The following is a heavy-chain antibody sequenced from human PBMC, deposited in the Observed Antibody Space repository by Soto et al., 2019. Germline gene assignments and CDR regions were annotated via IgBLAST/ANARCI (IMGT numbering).Heavy chain of an antibody. CDR2: INPSGGST. D-gene: IGHD3-22*01. V-gene: IGHV1-46*01. CDR1: GYTFTRYY. CDR3: ARDKDPIAYYDSSGLDY. J-gene: IGHJ4*02. Sequence: SVKVSCKSSGYTFTRYYMHFVRQAPGQGLEWMGIINPSGGSTSYAQKFHGRVTMTSDTSTSTVYMELSSLRSEDTAVYYCARDKDPIAYYDSSGLDYWGQGTLVTVSS.